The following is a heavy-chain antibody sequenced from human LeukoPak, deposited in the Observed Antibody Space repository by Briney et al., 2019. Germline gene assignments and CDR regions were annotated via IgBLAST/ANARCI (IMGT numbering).Heavy chain of an antibody. Sequence: GASVKVSCKASGYTLSGYYIHWVRQAPGQGLEWVGRDNPDSGGTKYAQKFQGRVTVTRDTSISTAYMELTSLRFDDTAVYYCARSDVVTADWYFDIWSRGTLVTVSS. CDR3: ARSDVVTADWYFDI. J-gene: IGHJ2*01. CDR1: GYTLSGYY. D-gene: IGHD2-21*01. V-gene: IGHV1-2*02. CDR2: DNPDSGGT.